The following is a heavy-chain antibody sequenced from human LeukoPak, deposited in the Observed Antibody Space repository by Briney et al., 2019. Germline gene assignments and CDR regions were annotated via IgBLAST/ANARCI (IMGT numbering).Heavy chain of an antibody. CDR3: AKGAVAGPPPCGQSAGYYYGMDV. D-gene: IGHD6-19*01. CDR2: ISGSGGST. V-gene: IGHV3-23*01. Sequence: GGSLRLSCAASGFTFSSYAMSWVRQAPGKGLEWVSAISGSGGSTYYADSVKGRFTISRDNSKNTLYLQMNSLRAEDTAVYYCAKGAVAGPPPCGQSAGYYYGMDVWGQGTTVTVSS. J-gene: IGHJ6*02. CDR1: GFTFSSYA.